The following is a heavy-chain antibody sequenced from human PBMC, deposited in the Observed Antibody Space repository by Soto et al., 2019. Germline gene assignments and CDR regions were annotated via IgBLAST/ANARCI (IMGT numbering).Heavy chain of an antibody. V-gene: IGHV1-18*01. CDR3: ARDRYYDSSGYYYY. CDR1: GYTFASYS. Sequence: ASVKVSCKASGYTFASYSISWVRQAPGQGLEWMGWISGYNGNTNYVQRLRGRVTMTRDTSTSTAYMELRSLRSDDTAVYYCARDRYYDSSGYYYYWGQGTLVTVSS. CDR2: ISGYNGNT. D-gene: IGHD3-22*01. J-gene: IGHJ4*02.